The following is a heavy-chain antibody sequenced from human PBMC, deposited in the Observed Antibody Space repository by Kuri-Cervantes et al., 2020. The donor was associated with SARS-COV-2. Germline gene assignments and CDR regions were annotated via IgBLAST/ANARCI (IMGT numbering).Heavy chain of an antibody. D-gene: IGHD1-1*01. CDR2: INPDGGYT. Sequence: GESLKISCAASGFTFSGHWIHWVRQAPGEGLVWVSRINPDGGYTNNADSVKGRFTLSRDNAKNMLFLQMNSLRAEDTAVYYCVRDGDHWNFDYWGQGTLVTVSS. J-gene: IGHJ4*02. CDR3: VRDGDHWNFDY. V-gene: IGHV3-74*01. CDR1: GFTFSGHW.